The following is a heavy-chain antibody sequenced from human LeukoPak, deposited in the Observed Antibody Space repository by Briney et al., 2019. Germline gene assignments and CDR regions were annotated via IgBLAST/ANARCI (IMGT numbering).Heavy chain of an antibody. Sequence: SETLSLTCTVSGGSISSSSYYWGWIRQPPGKGLEWIGSIYYSGSTYYNPSLKSRVTISVDTSRNQFSLKLSSVPAADTAVYYCAGDCSSHMDVWGKGTTVTVSS. V-gene: IGHV4-39*01. J-gene: IGHJ6*03. CDR2: IYYSGST. CDR1: GGSISSSSYY. CDR3: AGDCSSHMDV. D-gene: IGHD2-15*01.